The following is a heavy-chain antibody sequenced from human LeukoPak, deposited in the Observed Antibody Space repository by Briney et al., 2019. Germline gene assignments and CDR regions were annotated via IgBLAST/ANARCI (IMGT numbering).Heavy chain of an antibody. D-gene: IGHD6-13*01. CDR3: AKASSSWDQYYFDY. V-gene: IGHV3-9*01. J-gene: IGHJ4*02. Sequence: PGGSLRLSSAASGFTFDDYAMHWVRQAPGKGLEWVSGISWNSGSIGYADSVKGRFTISRDNAKNSLYLQMNSLRAEDTALYYCAKASSSWDQYYFDYWGQGTLVTVSS. CDR2: ISWNSGSI. CDR1: GFTFDDYA.